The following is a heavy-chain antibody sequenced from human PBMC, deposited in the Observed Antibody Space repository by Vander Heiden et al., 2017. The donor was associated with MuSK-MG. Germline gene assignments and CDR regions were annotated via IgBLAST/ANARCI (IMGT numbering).Heavy chain of an antibody. J-gene: IGHJ5*02. CDR1: GYSISSGYY. CDR3: ARGDWFDP. V-gene: IGHV4-38-2*02. CDR2: IYHSGST. Sequence: QVQLQESGPGLVKPSETLSLTCTVSGYSISSGYYWGWIRQPPGKGLEWIGSIYHSGSTYYNPSLKSRVTISVDTSKNQFSLKLSSVTAADTAVYYCARGDWFDPWGQGTLATVSS.